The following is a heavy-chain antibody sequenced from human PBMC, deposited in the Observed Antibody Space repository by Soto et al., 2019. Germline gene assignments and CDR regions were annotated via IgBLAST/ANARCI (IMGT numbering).Heavy chain of an antibody. CDR3: AKDVHYDIVTGIEYFDH. CDR1: GFTFSSYA. V-gene: IGHV3-23*01. D-gene: IGHD3-9*01. J-gene: IGHJ1*01. CDR2: ISGTGRVT. Sequence: EVHLLESGGGLVQPGGSLKISCAVSGFTFSSYAMSWVRQAPGKGLEWVSGISGTGRVTNYAESVKGRFTNSRDNPKNTLYLEMKSLRAEDTAVYYCAKDVHYDIVTGIEYFDHWGQGTLVTVSS.